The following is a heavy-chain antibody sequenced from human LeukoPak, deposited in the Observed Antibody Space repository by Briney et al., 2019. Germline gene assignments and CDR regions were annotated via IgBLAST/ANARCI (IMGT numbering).Heavy chain of an antibody. Sequence: SETLSLTCTVSGGSISSSSYYWGWIRQPLGKGLEWIGSIYYSGSTYYNPSLKSRVTISVDTSKNQFSLKLSSVTAADTAVYYCARPSSSGFFDYWGQGTLVTVSS. V-gene: IGHV4-39*01. CDR2: IYYSGST. D-gene: IGHD6-19*01. CDR3: ARPSSSGFFDY. CDR1: GGSISSSSYY. J-gene: IGHJ4*02.